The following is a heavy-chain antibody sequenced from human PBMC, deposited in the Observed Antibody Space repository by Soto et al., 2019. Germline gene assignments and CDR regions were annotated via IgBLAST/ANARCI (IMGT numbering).Heavy chain of an antibody. CDR3: AGDYGDYNFDY. D-gene: IGHD4-17*01. Sequence: WIWIRQPPGKGLEWIGYIFYSGTTTYSPSLKSRATISLDTSKNQFSLRLSSVTAADTAVYYCAGDYGDYNFDYWGQGNLVTVSS. V-gene: IGHV4-59*01. CDR2: IFYSGTT. J-gene: IGHJ4*02.